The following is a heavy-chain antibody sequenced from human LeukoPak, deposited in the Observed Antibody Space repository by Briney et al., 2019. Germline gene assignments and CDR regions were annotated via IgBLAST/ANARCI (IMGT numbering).Heavy chain of an antibody. CDR1: GDSVSSNSAA. D-gene: IGHD6-13*01. V-gene: IGHV6-1*01. CDR2: TYYRSKCYN. J-gene: IGHJ5*02. CDR3: ATSSSSWSSRFDP. Sequence: WQTLSLTCATSGDSVSSNSAACNWIRQSPSRGLEWLGWTYYRSKCYNGYAVSVNIRITINPDTTKNQFPLQLNSVTPEDTAVYYCATSSSSWSSRFDPGGQGTVVTVSS.